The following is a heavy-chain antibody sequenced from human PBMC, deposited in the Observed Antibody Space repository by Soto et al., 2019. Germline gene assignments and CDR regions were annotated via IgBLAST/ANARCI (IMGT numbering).Heavy chain of an antibody. V-gene: IGHV5-51*01. Sequence: PGESLKISCKGSGYTFTNYWIVWVRQIPGKGLEWMGIIYPRDSDTRYSPSFQGQVTISADRSISTAYLQWSSLKASDTGMYYCARYPTLTDYFFHGMDVWGQGTTVTVSS. D-gene: IGHD4-17*01. J-gene: IGHJ6*02. CDR3: ARYPTLTDYFFHGMDV. CDR2: IYPRDSDT. CDR1: GYTFTNYW.